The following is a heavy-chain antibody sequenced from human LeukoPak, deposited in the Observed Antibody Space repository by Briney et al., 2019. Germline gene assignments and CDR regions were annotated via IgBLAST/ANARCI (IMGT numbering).Heavy chain of an antibody. V-gene: IGHV1-18*01. Sequence: ASVKVSCKASGYTFTSYGISWVRQAPGQGLEWMGWISAYNGNTNYAQKLQGRVTMTTDTSTSTAYMELRSLRSDDTAVYYCARDRSYYYDSSGYPYFDYWGQGTLVTVSS. D-gene: IGHD3-22*01. CDR2: ISAYNGNT. CDR3: ARDRSYYYDSSGYPYFDY. J-gene: IGHJ4*02. CDR1: GYTFTSYG.